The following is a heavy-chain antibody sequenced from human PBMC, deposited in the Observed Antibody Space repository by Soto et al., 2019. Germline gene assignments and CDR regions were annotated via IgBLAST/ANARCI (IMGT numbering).Heavy chain of an antibody. Sequence: GGSLRLFCAASGFKFSYYYMILLRQAPGNGLEWVSYISSSGSTIYYADSVKGRFTISRDNAKNSLYLQMNSLRAEDTAVYYCARVPQQLRYFDWLFLDYWGQGTLVTVSS. V-gene: IGHV3-11*01. CDR2: ISSSGSTI. CDR3: ARVPQQLRYFDWLFLDY. D-gene: IGHD3-9*01. CDR1: GFKFSYYY. J-gene: IGHJ4*02.